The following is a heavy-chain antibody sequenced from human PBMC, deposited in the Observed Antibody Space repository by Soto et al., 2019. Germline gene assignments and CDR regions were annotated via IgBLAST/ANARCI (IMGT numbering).Heavy chain of an antibody. CDR2: IWPDESET. D-gene: IGHD1-26*01. CDR3: ARGPPADY. V-gene: IGHV5-51*01. J-gene: IGHJ4*02. Sequence: PGESLKISCKASGYSFSSYWIAWVRQMPGKGLEWTGIIWPDESETRYSPSFQGEVTISADTATSTAYLKWNSLKSSDTAIYYCARGPPADYWGQGTLVTAPQ. CDR1: GYSFSSYW.